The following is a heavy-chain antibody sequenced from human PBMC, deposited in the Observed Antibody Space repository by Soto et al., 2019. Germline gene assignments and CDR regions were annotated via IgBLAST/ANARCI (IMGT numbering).Heavy chain of an antibody. CDR2: LYWNDDA. CDR1: GFSINNGGVG. J-gene: IGHJ4*02. Sequence: QITLKESGQTLVKPTQTLTLVCTLSGFSINNGGVGVGWIRQPPGKAPEWLALLYWNDDAWYSPSLRYRLSVTKDSSKNQVVLTMTHMAPVDAGTCYCAKRRALRNNLFFDQWGQGALVTVSS. CDR3: AKRRALRNNLFFDQ. V-gene: IGHV2-5*01. D-gene: IGHD1-1*01.